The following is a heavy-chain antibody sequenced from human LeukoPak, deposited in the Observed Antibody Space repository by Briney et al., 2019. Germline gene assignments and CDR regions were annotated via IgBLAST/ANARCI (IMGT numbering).Heavy chain of an antibody. V-gene: IGHV3-30-3*01. CDR1: GFTFSSYA. CDR3: ARLLSGN. Sequence: GRYLRLSCAASGFTFSSYAMHWVRQAPGKGLEWVAVISYDGSNKYYADSVKGRFTISRDNSKNTLYLQMNSLRAEDTAVYYCARLLSGNWGQGTLVTVSS. CDR2: ISYDGSNK. D-gene: IGHD2-15*01. J-gene: IGHJ4*02.